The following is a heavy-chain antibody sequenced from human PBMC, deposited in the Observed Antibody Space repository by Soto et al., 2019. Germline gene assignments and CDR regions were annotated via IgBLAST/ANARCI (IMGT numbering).Heavy chain of an antibody. CDR2: VNSDGSIT. CDR3: TRDQRYSSAV. D-gene: IGHD5-18*01. Sequence: GSLRLSCAASGFDFTNSWMHWVRQAPGKGLVWVSHVNSDGSITTYADSVKGRFTISRDNAKNTVYLQMNSLRVEDTAVYYCTRDQRYSSAVWGQGTLVTVSS. CDR1: GFDFTNSW. J-gene: IGHJ4*02. V-gene: IGHV3-74*01.